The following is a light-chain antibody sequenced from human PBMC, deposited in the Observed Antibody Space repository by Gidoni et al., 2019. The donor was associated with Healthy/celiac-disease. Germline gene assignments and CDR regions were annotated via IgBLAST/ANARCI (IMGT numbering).Light chain of an antibody. J-gene: IGKJ5*01. CDR3: QQSYSTPN. Sequence: DIQMTQSPSSLSASVGDRVTITCRASQSISSYLNWYQQKPGKAPKLLIYAASSLQSGVPSRFSGSGSGTDFTLTISSLQPEDFATYYCQQSYSTPNFXQXTRLXIK. V-gene: IGKV1-39*01. CDR2: AAS. CDR1: QSISSY.